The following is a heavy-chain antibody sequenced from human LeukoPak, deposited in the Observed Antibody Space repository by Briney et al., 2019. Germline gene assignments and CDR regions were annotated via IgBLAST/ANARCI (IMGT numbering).Heavy chain of an antibody. Sequence: VASVKVSRKASGYTFTSYGISWVRQAPGQGLEWMGWISAYNGNTNYAQKLQGRVTMTTDTSTSTAYMELRSLRSDDTAVYYCARVPMVRGVINTLDYWGQGTLVTVSS. J-gene: IGHJ4*02. V-gene: IGHV1-18*01. CDR2: ISAYNGNT. D-gene: IGHD3-10*01. CDR3: ARVPMVRGVINTLDY. CDR1: GYTFTSYG.